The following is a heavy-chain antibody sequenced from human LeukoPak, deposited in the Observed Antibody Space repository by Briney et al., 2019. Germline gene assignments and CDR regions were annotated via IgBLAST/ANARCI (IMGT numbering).Heavy chain of an antibody. J-gene: IGHJ4*02. V-gene: IGHV5-51*01. CDR1: GYIFTSYW. D-gene: IGHD5-18*01. Sequence: GESLKISCQGSGYIFTSYWIGRVRQLPGKGLEWMGIIYPGDSDTRYSPSFQGQVTISADKSINTPYLQWSSLKASDTAMYYCAQLSGYSYIDYWGQGTLVTVSS. CDR2: IYPGDSDT. CDR3: AQLSGYSYIDY.